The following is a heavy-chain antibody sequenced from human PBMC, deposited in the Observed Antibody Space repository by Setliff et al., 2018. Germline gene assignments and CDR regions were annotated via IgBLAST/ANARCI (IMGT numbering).Heavy chain of an antibody. D-gene: IGHD5-18*01. CDR3: AKLVWLTTWYYMDV. J-gene: IGHJ6*03. CDR1: GLTFSSFW. CDR2: IKQDGSEI. V-gene: IGHV3-7*03. Sequence: GGSLRLSCAASGLTFSSFWMTWVRQAPGKGLEWLANIKQDGSEIYSVDSVKGRFSISRDNAKNSLYLQMNSLRAEDTAVYYCAKLVWLTTWYYMDVWGKGTTVTVSS.